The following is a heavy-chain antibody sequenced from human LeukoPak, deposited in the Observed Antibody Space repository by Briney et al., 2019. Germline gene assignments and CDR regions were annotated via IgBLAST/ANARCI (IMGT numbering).Heavy chain of an antibody. V-gene: IGHV1-2*02. CDR1: GYTFSDNY. Sequence: ASVKVSCKASGYTFSDNYIHSVRQAPGQGLEWMGWINPHSGGTNYGENFQGRVTLTRYTSISTAYMDLSSLISYDPAVYYCARDYLRVTAFDIWGQGTMVTVSS. CDR2: INPHSGGT. D-gene: IGHD2-21*02. J-gene: IGHJ3*02. CDR3: ARDYLRVTAFDI.